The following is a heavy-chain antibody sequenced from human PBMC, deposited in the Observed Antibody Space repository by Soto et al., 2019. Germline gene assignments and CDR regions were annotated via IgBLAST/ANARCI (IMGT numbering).Heavy chain of an antibody. CDR3: AKTGGSYYELPPYFDY. CDR2: ISGSGGST. J-gene: IGHJ4*02. V-gene: IGHV3-23*01. D-gene: IGHD1-26*01. CDR1: GFTFSSYA. Sequence: GGSLRLSCAASGFTFSSYAMSWVRQAPGKGLEWVSAISGSGGSTYYADSVKGRFTISRDNSNNTLYLQMNSLRAEDTAVYYCAKTGGSYYELPPYFDYWGQGTLVTVSS.